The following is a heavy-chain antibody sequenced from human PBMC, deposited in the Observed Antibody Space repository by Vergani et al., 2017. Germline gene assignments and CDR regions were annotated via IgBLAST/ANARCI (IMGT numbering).Heavy chain of an antibody. Sequence: EVQLVQSGAEVKKPGESLRISCEGSGYSFTSYWISWVRQMPGKGLEWMGRIDPSDSYTNYSPSFQGHVTISADKSISTAYLQWSSLKASDTAMYYCARHSPGSIAVAGYAFDIWGQGTMVTVSS. CDR3: ARHSPGSIAVAGYAFDI. J-gene: IGHJ3*02. V-gene: IGHV5-10-1*01. CDR1: GYSFTSYW. D-gene: IGHD6-19*01. CDR2: IDPSDSYT.